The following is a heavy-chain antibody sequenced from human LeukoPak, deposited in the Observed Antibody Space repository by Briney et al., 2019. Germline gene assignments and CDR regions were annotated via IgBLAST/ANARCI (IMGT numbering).Heavy chain of an antibody. CDR3: AKTHLPGIAVTGPDY. V-gene: IGHV3-23*01. CDR1: GFTFGNYG. D-gene: IGHD6-19*01. Sequence: PGGSLRLSCAASGFTFGNYGMSWVRQAPGKGLGWVSAISASDRRTYYADSVKGRFTISRDNSKNTLYLQMNSLRAEDTAIYYCAKTHLPGIAVTGPDYWGQGTLVTVSS. CDR2: ISASDRRT. J-gene: IGHJ4*02.